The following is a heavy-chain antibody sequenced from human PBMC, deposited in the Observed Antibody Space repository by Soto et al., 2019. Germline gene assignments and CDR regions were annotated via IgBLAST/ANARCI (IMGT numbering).Heavy chain of an antibody. CDR2: IVREGTEA. CDR1: GFTFSRHG. V-gene: IGHV3-33*01. CDR3: ARDDDYDDNGLDH. D-gene: IGHD3-16*01. Sequence: QVQLVESGGGVVQPGTSLRLSCAASGFTFSRHGMHWVRQAPGKGPEWVAVIVREGTEAFYGDSVRGRFTISRDNSRNRLFLEMDNLRVEDTALYYCARDDDYDDNGLDHWGQGTLVSVSS. J-gene: IGHJ5*02.